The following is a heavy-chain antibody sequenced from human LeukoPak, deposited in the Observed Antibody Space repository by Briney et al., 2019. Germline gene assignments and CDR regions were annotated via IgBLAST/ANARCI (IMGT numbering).Heavy chain of an antibody. CDR3: ARGWGSGAFDI. CDR2: IIPIFGIA. J-gene: IGHJ3*02. V-gene: IGHV1-69*04. D-gene: IGHD3-16*01. CDR1: GGTFSSYA. Sequence: GASVKVSCKASGGTFSSYAIRWVRQAPGKGLEWMGRIIPIFGIANYAQNFQGRVTITANKSTSTAYMELSSLRSEDTAVYYCARGWGSGAFDIWGQGTMVTVSS.